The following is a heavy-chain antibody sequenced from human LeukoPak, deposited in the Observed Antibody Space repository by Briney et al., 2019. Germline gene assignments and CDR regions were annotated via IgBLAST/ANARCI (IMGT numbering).Heavy chain of an antibody. CDR2: ISAYNGNT. CDR1: GYTFTNYT. Sequence: ASVKVSCKTSGYTFTNYTITWVRQAPGQGLEWMGWISAYNGNTNYARKLQGRVTMTTDTSTSTAYMELRSLRSDDTAVYYCARLLCSSSSCYGYFDYWGQGTLVTVSS. V-gene: IGHV1-18*01. J-gene: IGHJ4*02. D-gene: IGHD2-2*01. CDR3: ARLLCSSSSCYGYFDY.